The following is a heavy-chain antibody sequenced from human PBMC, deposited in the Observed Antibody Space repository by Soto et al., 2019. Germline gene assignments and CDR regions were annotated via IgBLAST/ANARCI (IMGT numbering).Heavy chain of an antibody. Sequence: QVQLQESGPGLVKPSQTLSLTCTVSGGSIRSGGYYWSWIRQHPGKGLEWIGYIYYSGSTYYNPSLKSRVTISVDTSKNQFSLKLSSVTAADTAVYYCARQGVRYSSSWYYFDYWGQGTLVTVSS. J-gene: IGHJ4*02. CDR1: GGSIRSGGYY. D-gene: IGHD6-13*01. V-gene: IGHV4-31*03. CDR3: ARQGVRYSSSWYYFDY. CDR2: IYYSGST.